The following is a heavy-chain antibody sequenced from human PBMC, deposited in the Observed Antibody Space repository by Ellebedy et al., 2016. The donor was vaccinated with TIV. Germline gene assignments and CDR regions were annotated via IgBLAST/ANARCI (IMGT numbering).Heavy chain of an antibody. V-gene: IGHV1-46*01. J-gene: IGHJ4*02. CDR3: ARDQAEGRSSDY. CDR1: GYTFTSYH. D-gene: IGHD6-13*01. Sequence: AASVTVSCKASGYTFTSYHMQWVRQAPGQGLELMGIINPSGGSTDYAQKFQGRVTMTRDTSTSTVDMELSSLRSEDMAVYYCARDQAEGRSSDYWGQGTLVTVSS. CDR2: INPSGGST.